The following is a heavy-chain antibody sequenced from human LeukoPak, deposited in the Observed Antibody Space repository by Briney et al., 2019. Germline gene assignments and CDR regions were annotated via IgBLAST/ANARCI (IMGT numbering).Heavy chain of an antibody. V-gene: IGHV1-18*01. Sequence: ASVKVSCKTSGYTFSNYRFTWVRQAPGQGLEWMGWISAYNGNTNYAQRFQGRVTMTAETSKSTAYMELRSLGSDDTAVCYCARGGLSSDCIDYWGQGTLVTVSS. CDR2: ISAYNGNT. CDR1: GYTFSNYR. J-gene: IGHJ4*02. CDR3: ARGGLSSDCIDY. D-gene: IGHD6-25*01.